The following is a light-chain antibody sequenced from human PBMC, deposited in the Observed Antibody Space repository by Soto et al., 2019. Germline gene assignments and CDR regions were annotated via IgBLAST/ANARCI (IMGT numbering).Light chain of an antibody. CDR3: SSYTSSSTLFYV. CDR1: SSDVGGYNY. J-gene: IGLJ1*01. V-gene: IGLV2-14*01. Sequence: QSVLNQPASVSGSPGQSITIFCTGTSSDVGGYNYVSWYQQHPGKAPKLMIYDVSNRPSGVSNRFSGSKSGNTASLTISGLQAEDEADYYCSSYTSSSTLFYVFGTGTKVTVL. CDR2: DVS.